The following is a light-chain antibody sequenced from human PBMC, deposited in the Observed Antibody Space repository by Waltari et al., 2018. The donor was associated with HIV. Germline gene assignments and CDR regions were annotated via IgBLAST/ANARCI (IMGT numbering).Light chain of an antibody. J-gene: IGKJ1*01. CDR1: QTVNSNF. V-gene: IGKV3D-20*01. CDR3: QQYSSSPWT. Sequence: VLTQSRVSLCLSPGERATLPCGASQTVNSNFLAWYQQRLGLPPILLIYDASKQASRVPDRFSGAGSGTDFTLTITRLDPEDSAVYFCQQYSSSPWTFGQGTKV. CDR2: DAS.